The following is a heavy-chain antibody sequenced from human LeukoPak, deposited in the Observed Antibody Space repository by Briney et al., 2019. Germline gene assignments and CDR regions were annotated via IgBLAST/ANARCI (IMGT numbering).Heavy chain of an antibody. CDR3: ANPSNYYYYYMDV. J-gene: IGHJ6*03. D-gene: IGHD4-11*01. Sequence: PGGSLRLSCAASGFTFSSYAMSWVRQAPGKGLEWVSAISGSGGSTYYADSVKGRFTISRDNSKNTLYLQMNSLRAEDTAVYYCANPSNYYYYYMDVWGKGTTVTVSS. CDR1: GFTFSSYA. CDR2: ISGSGGST. V-gene: IGHV3-23*01.